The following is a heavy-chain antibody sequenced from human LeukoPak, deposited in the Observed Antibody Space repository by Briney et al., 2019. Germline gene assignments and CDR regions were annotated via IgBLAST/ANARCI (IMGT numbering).Heavy chain of an antibody. CDR1: GFTFSDYY. CDR3: ASGNYYGSGSYYGVGAYFDY. J-gene: IGHJ4*02. CDR2: ISSSGSTI. Sequence: PGGSLRLSCAASGFTFSDYYMSWIRQAPGKGLEWVSYISSSGSTIYYADSVKGRFTISRDNAKNSLYLQMNSLRAEDTAVYYCASGNYYGSGSYYGVGAYFDYWAREPWSPSPQ. D-gene: IGHD3-10*01. V-gene: IGHV3-11*01.